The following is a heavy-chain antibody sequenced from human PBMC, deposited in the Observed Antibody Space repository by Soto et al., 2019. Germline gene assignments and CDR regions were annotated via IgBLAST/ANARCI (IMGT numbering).Heavy chain of an antibody. CDR2: IYYSGST. D-gene: IGHD2-21*02. CDR3: ARRRTSVVTKAYFDV. CDR1: VDSISIRSYY. J-gene: IGHJ4*02. Sequence: PSETLSLTCTFPVDSISIRSYYWGWIRQPPGKGLEWIGSIYYSGSTYNNPSLRSRVSMSIDTSKDQFSLKLKSVTAADTALYFCARRRTSVVTKAYFDVWGPGSMVTVSS. V-gene: IGHV4-39*01.